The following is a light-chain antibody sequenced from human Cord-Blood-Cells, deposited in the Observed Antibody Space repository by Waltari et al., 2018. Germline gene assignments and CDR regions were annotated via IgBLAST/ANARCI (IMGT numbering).Light chain of an antibody. CDR2: DVS. V-gene: IGLV2-14*01. CDR1: SSDVGGYNY. J-gene: IGLJ3*02. Sequence: QSALTQPASVSGSPGQSITISCTGTSSDVGGYNYVSWYQQHPGKAPKLVIYDVSKRPSGVSNRFSGSKSRNPASLTISGLQAEDEADYYCSSYTSSSTWVFGGGTKLTVL. CDR3: SSYTSSSTWV.